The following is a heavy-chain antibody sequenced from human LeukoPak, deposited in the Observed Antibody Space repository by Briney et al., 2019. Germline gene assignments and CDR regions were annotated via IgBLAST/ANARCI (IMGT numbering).Heavy chain of an antibody. Sequence: GGSLRLSCAASGFTFSSYGMHWVRQAPGKGLEWVAVISYDGSNKYYADSVKGRFTISRDNSKNTLYLQMNSLRAEDTAVYYCARGYSYGSHFDSWGQGTLVTVSS. V-gene: IGHV3-30*03. CDR2: ISYDGSNK. CDR3: ARGYSYGSHFDS. D-gene: IGHD5-18*01. J-gene: IGHJ4*02. CDR1: GFTFSSYG.